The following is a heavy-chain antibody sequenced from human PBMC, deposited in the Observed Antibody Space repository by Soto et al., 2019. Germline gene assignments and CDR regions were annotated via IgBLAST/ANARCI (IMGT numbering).Heavy chain of an antibody. CDR1: GGSISSGGYS. V-gene: IGHV4-30-2*01. D-gene: IGHD6-19*01. CDR2: IYHSGST. Sequence: QLQLQESGSGLVKTSQTLSLTCAVSGGSISSGGYSWSWIRQPPGKGLEWIGYIYHSGSTYYNPSLKSRVTISVDRSKNQFCLKRSSVTAADTGVYYCARAGGLGAVAVDYWCQGTLVTVSS. J-gene: IGHJ4*02. CDR3: ARAGGLGAVAVDY.